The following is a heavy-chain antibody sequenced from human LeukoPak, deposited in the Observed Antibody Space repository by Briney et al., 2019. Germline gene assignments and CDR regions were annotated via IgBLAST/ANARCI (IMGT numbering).Heavy chain of an antibody. J-gene: IGHJ4*02. CDR1: GYTFTSYD. CDR3: ARVGSVDTSGYYDY. Sequence: ASVKVSCKASGYTFTSYDFNWVRQATGQRPEWMGWMSPNSGDTGYAQKFQGRVTTTRDTSTSTVYMELSSLRSDDTAVYYCARVGSVDTSGYYDYWGQGTLVTVSS. CDR2: MSPNSGDT. D-gene: IGHD3-22*01. V-gene: IGHV1-8*01.